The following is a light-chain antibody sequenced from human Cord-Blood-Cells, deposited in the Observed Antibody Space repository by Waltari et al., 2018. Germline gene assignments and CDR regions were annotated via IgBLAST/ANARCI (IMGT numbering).Light chain of an antibody. CDR3: QQSYSTPFT. Sequence: DFQMTQSPSSLSASVGDRVTITCRASQSISSDLNWYQQKPGKAPKLLIYAASSLQSGVPSRFSGSGSGTDFTLTISSLQPEDFATYYCQQSYSTPFTFGPGTKVDIK. CDR1: QSISSD. J-gene: IGKJ3*01. CDR2: AAS. V-gene: IGKV1-39*01.